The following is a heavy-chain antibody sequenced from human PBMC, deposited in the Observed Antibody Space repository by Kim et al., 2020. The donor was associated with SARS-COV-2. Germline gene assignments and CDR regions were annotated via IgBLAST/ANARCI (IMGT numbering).Heavy chain of an antibody. D-gene: IGHD3-3*01. Sequence: SETLSLTCTVSGGSISSYYWSWIRQPPGKVLEWIGYIYYSGSTNYNPSLKSRVTISVDTSKNQFSLKLSSVTAADTAVYYCARLTIFGVVPLDAFDIWGQGTMVTVSS. CDR2: IYYSGST. V-gene: IGHV4-59*08. CDR3: ARLTIFGVVPLDAFDI. J-gene: IGHJ3*02. CDR1: GGSISSYY.